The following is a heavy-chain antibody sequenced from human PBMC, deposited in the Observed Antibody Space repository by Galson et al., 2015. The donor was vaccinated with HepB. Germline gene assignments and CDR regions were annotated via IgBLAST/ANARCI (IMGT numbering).Heavy chain of an antibody. CDR3: ARKARGSGWYYFDY. J-gene: IGHJ4*02. CDR2: IYSGGST. CDR1: GFTVSSNY. Sequence: SLRLSCAASGFTVSSNYMSWVRQAPGKGLEWVSVIYSGGSTYYADSVKGRFTISRDNSKNTLYLQMNSLRAEDTAVYYCARKARGSGWYYFDYWGQGTLVTVSS. V-gene: IGHV3-66*01. D-gene: IGHD6-19*01.